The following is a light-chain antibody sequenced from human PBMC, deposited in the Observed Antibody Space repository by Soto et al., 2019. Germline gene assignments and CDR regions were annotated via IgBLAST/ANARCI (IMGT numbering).Light chain of an antibody. CDR1: TSDVGGYDV. CDR2: EVS. J-gene: IGLJ2*01. CDR3: SSYAGSNNFVV. Sequence: QSALTQPASVSGSPGQSITISCSGTTSDVGGYDVVSWYQQHPGKAPKLMIYEVSKRPTGVPDRFSGSKSGKTASLTVSGLQAEDEADYYCSSYAGSNNFVVFGGGTQLTVL. V-gene: IGLV2-8*01.